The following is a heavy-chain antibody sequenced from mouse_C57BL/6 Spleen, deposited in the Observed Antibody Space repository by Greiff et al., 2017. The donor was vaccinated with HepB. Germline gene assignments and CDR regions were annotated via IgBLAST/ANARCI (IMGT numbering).Heavy chain of an antibody. D-gene: IGHD3-2*02. V-gene: IGHV1-52*01. CDR1: GYTFTSYW. CDR2: IDPSDSET. J-gene: IGHJ3*01. Sequence: VQLQQPGAELVRPGSSVKLSCKASGYTFTSYWMHWVKQRPIQGLEWIGNIDPSDSETHYNQKFKDKATLTVDKSSSTAYMQLSSLTSDDSAVYYCARWEAQAMGFAYWGQGTLVTVSA. CDR3: ARWEAQAMGFAY.